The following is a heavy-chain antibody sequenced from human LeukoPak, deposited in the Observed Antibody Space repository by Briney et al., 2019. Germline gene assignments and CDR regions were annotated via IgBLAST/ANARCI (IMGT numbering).Heavy chain of an antibody. Sequence: SGTLSLTCAVSGAFIDSNNWWSWVRQTPGKGLEWIAEIFHSGSTNYNPSLKSRVTISLGESKNQFYLKLNSVTAADTAVYYCARAPKYYFDSSASWYFDIWGLGTLVAVSS. CDR2: IFHSGST. CDR3: ARAPKYYFDSSASWYFDI. V-gene: IGHV4-4*02. J-gene: IGHJ2*01. CDR1: GAFIDSNNW. D-gene: IGHD3-22*01.